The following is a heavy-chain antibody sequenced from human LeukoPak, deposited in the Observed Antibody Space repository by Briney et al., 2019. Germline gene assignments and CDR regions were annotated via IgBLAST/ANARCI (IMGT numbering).Heavy chain of an antibody. J-gene: IGHJ4*02. D-gene: IGHD3-10*01. Sequence: PGGSLRLSCAASGFTFSSYWMSWVRQAPGKGLEWVGNIKQEGREKYYVDSGKGRFTISRDHAKNSLYLQMNSLRAEDTAVYYCARDGPREYYGSGSYLDYWGQGTLVTVSS. CDR3: ARDGPREYYGSGSYLDY. CDR2: IKQEGREK. V-gene: IGHV3-7*01. CDR1: GFTFSSYW.